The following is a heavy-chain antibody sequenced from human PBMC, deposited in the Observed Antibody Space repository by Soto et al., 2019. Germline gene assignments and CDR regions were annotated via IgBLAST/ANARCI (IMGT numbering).Heavy chain of an antibody. Sequence: GGSLRLCCAASGFTFSNNAMDWVRQAPGKGLEWVAVISYDGSNKYIAESVKGRFTISRDNSKNTLFLQMNSLRAEDTAVYYCARGTTTSAFSAMDGWAQGTTVTFSS. J-gene: IGHJ6*02. V-gene: IGHV3-30-3*01. CDR1: GFTFSNNA. D-gene: IGHD1-1*01. CDR3: ARGTTTSAFSAMDG. CDR2: ISYDGSNK.